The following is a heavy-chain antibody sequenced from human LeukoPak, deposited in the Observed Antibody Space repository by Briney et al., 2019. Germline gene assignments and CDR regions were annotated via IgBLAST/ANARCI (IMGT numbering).Heavy chain of an antibody. Sequence: PSETLSLTCTVFGGSISSYYWSWIRQPAGKGLEWIGRVYTSGSTNYNPSLKSRVTMSVDTSKNQFSLKLSSVTAADTAVYYCARDPITMTYFDAFDIWGQGTMVTVSS. CDR1: GGSISSYY. CDR2: VYTSGST. V-gene: IGHV4-4*07. CDR3: ARDPITMTYFDAFDI. D-gene: IGHD3-22*01. J-gene: IGHJ3*02.